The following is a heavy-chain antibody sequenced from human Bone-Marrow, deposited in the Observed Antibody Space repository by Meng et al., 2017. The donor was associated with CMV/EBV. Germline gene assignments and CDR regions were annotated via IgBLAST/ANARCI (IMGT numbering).Heavy chain of an antibody. CDR3: ALGGSPMVQNY. CDR1: GGSFSGYY. Sequence: GSLRLSCAVYGGSFSGYYWSWIRQPPGKGLEWIGEIYHTGSTNYNPSFKSRVTISVDKSKHQFSLQLSSVTAADTAVYYCALGGSPMVQNYWGQGILVTVSS. V-gene: IGHV4-34*01. CDR2: IYHTGST. J-gene: IGHJ4*02. D-gene: IGHD3-16*01.